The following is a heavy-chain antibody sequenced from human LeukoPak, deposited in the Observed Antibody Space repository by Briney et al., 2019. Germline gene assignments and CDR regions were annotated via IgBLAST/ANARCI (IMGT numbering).Heavy chain of an antibody. CDR3: VRRMAGMHSWFDP. CDR1: GGYIRGTNYF. V-gene: IGHV4-39*01. D-gene: IGHD2-8*01. Sequence: SETLSLTCSVSGGYIRGTNYFWGWIRQPPGKGLEWIGDISYSGSSYYNPSLKSRVTVSVDASTDQFSLKMSSLIAADTAVYYCVRRMAGMHSWFDPWGQGTLVTVSS. J-gene: IGHJ5*02. CDR2: ISYSGSS.